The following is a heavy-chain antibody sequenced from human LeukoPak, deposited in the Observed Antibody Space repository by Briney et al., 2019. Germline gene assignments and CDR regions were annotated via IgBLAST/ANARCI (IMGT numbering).Heavy chain of an antibody. CDR2: IIPIFGTA. J-gene: IGHJ4*02. V-gene: IGHV1-18*01. CDR1: GYTFTSYG. CDR3: ARDTGGYSYGDQNDY. Sequence: ASVKVSCKASGYTFTSYGISWVRQAPGQGLEWMGGIIPIFGTANYAQKLQGRVTMTTDTSTSTAYMELRSLRSDDTAVYYCARDTGGYSYGDQNDYWGQGTLVTVSS. D-gene: IGHD5-18*01.